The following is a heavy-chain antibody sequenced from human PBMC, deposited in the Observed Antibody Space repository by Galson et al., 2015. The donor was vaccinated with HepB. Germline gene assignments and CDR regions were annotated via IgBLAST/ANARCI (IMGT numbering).Heavy chain of an antibody. CDR1: GFSFSSFW. D-gene: IGHD2-8*01. CDR3: AKDTNGYGLDV. J-gene: IGHJ6*02. Sequence: SLRLSCAASGFSFSSFWMNWVRQAPGKGLEWVASTIYSGAYKYYADSVRGRFTISRDNSKSTLFLQMNSLRVEDTALYYCAKDTNGYGLDVWGQGTTVTVSS. CDR2: TIYSGAYK. V-gene: IGHV3-30*18.